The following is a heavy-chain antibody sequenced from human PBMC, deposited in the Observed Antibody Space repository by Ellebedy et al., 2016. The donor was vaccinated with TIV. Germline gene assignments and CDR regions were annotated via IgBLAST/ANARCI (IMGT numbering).Heavy chain of an antibody. V-gene: IGHV5-51*01. J-gene: IGHJ4*02. Sequence: PGGFLRLSCEGSGYSFTSYWIGWVRQMPGKGLEWMGIIYPGDSDTKYSPSFQGQVAISADESISTAYLQWSSLKASDTAMYYCARLSPTYSSGWYDAFDYWGQGTLVTVSS. CDR1: GYSFTSYW. D-gene: IGHD6-19*01. CDR3: ARLSPTYSSGWYDAFDY. CDR2: IYPGDSDT.